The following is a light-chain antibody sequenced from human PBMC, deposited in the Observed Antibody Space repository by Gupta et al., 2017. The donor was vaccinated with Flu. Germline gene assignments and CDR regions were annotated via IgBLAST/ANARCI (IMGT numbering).Light chain of an antibody. Sequence: SPGQTATITCSGDKLGEKHVCWYQQKPGQSPLLVIYQDYRRPSGIPGRFSGSTSVKTATLTITGTQAMDEADYYCQAWDSNTYVFGTGTKVTVL. J-gene: IGLJ1*01. V-gene: IGLV3-1*01. CDR3: QAWDSNTYV. CDR2: QDY. CDR1: KLGEKH.